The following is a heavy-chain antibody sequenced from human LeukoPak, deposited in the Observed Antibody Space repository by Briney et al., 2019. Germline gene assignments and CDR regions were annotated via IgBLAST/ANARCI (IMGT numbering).Heavy chain of an antibody. D-gene: IGHD3-22*01. CDR3: ARTRHFYDSSGPKTPFFDY. CDR1: GGSISSYY. V-gene: IGHV4-4*07. Sequence: PSETLSLTCTVSGGSISSYYWSWIRQPAGKGLEWIGRIYTSGSTNYNPSLKSRVTMSVDTSKTQFSLKLSSVTAADTAVYYCARTRHFYDSSGPKTPFFDYWGQGTLVTVSS. J-gene: IGHJ4*02. CDR2: IYTSGST.